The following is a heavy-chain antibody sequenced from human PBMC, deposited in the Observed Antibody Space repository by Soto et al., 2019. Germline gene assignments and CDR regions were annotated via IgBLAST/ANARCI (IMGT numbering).Heavy chain of an antibody. Sequence: EVQLVESGGGLIQPGGSLRLSCAASGFAVSSKYMTWVRQAPGKGLEWVSVIYGGGTTYYADSVKGRFTISRDTSKNTLYLQMNSLMAEDTAVYYCVQTAGWPGFAFWGQGTLVTVSS. V-gene: IGHV3-53*01. D-gene: IGHD6-19*01. J-gene: IGHJ4*02. CDR3: VQTAGWPGFAF. CDR1: GFAVSSKY. CDR2: IYGGGTT.